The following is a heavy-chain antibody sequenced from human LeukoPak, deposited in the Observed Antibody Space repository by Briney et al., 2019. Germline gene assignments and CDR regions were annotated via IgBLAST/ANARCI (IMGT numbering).Heavy chain of an antibody. Sequence: GGSLRLSCAASGFTFSDYYMSWIRQAPGKGLEWVSYISSSGSTIYYADSVKGRFTISRDNAKNSLYLQMNSLRAEDTAVYYCAKDFFGYYGSGSYYVQRFFDYWGQGTLVTVSS. CDR3: AKDFFGYYGSGSYYVQRFFDY. D-gene: IGHD3-10*01. CDR1: GFTFSDYY. CDR2: ISSSGSTI. J-gene: IGHJ4*02. V-gene: IGHV3-11*01.